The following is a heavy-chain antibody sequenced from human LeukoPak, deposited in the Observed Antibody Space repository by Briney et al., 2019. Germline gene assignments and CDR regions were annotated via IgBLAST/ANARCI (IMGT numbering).Heavy chain of an antibody. CDR2: ISYDGSNK. J-gene: IGHJ4*02. V-gene: IGHV3-30*04. D-gene: IGHD3-3*01. Sequence: GGSLRLSCAASGFTFSSYAMHWVRQAPGKGLEWVAVISYDGSNKYYADSVKGRFTISRDNSKNTLYLQMNSLRAEDTAVYYCAREHPLDRFFDYWGQGTLVTVSS. CDR3: AREHPLDRFFDY. CDR1: GFTFSSYA.